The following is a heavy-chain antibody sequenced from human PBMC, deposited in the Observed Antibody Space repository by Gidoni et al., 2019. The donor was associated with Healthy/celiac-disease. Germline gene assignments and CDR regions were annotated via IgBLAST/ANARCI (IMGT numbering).Heavy chain of an antibody. CDR2: INHSGST. V-gene: IGHV4-34*01. J-gene: IGHJ3*02. Sequence: QVQLQQWGAGLLTPSETLSLTCAVYGGSFSGYYWSWIRQPPGKGLEWIGEINHSGSTNYNPSLKSRVTISVDTSKNQCSLKLSSVTAADTAVYYCARGKRITMIVVVIKGSAFDIWGQGTMVTVSS. D-gene: IGHD3-22*01. CDR3: ARGKRITMIVVVIKGSAFDI. CDR1: GGSFSGYY.